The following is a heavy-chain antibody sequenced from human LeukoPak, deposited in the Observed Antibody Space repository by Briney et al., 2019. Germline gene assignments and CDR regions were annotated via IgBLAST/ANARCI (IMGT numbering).Heavy chain of an antibody. V-gene: IGHV3-21*06. Sequence: AGGSLRLSCAASGVSFSSYSFNWVRQAPGKGLEWVSSINTVSSYIYYADSLKGRFTISRDKAKNSVYLQMDSLRAEDSAVYYCARLRRNTDSSGFFYYYHYWGQGTLVTVSS. J-gene: IGHJ4*02. CDR3: ARLRRNTDSSGFFYYYHY. CDR1: GVSFSSYS. D-gene: IGHD3-22*01. CDR2: INTVSSYI.